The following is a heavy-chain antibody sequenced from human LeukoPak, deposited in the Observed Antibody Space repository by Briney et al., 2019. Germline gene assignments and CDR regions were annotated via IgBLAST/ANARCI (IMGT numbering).Heavy chain of an antibody. CDR1: GMNNYW. Sequence: PGGSLRLSCIGSGMNNYWMTWVRQAPGKGLQSLANINKDGSEKYYLDSVKGRITISRDNMKNSVFLEINGLRAEDTGIYYCATDLNWVSHWGQGTLVTVSS. J-gene: IGHJ4*02. V-gene: IGHV3-7*01. D-gene: IGHD3-16*01. CDR2: INKDGSEK. CDR3: ATDLNWVSH.